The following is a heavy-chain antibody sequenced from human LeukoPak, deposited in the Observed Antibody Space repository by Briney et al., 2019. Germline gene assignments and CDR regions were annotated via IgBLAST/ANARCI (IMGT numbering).Heavy chain of an antibody. J-gene: IGHJ4*02. D-gene: IGHD6-13*01. CDR1: GGSISSGGYY. CDR2: IYYSGST. Sequence: PSETLSLTCTVSGGSISSGGYYWSWIRQHPGKGLEWIGYIYYSGSTNYNPSLKSRVTISVDTSKNQFSLKLSSVTAADTAVYYCARRYSSSPFDYWGQGTLVTVSS. CDR3: ARRYSSSPFDY. V-gene: IGHV4-61*08.